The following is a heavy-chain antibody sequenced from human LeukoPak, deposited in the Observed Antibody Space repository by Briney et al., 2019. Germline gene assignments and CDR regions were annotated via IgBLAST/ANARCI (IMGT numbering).Heavy chain of an antibody. CDR3: ARSRSFSGYGAFGP. V-gene: IGHV1-2*02. CDR2: INPTSGGT. Sequence: ASVEVSCKASGYTFTSHYLHWVRQAPGQGLEWMGWINPTSGGTYYLQKFQGRVVMTRDTSTGTVYMELSSLTSGDTALYFCARSRSFSGYGAFGPWGQGTLVTVSS. CDR1: GYTFTSHY. D-gene: IGHD5-12*01. J-gene: IGHJ5*02.